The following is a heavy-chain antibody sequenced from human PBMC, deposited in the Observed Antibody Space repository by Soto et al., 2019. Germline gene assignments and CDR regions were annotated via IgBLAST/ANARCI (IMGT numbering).Heavy chain of an antibody. CDR3: AKALVGEVGATDY. CDR2: ITRTDST. J-gene: IGHJ4*02. Sequence: GGSLRLSCTASGFTFSNYAMSWVRQPPGKGLEWVSAITRTDSTYYADSVKGRFTISRDNSRNTLYLQMNSLGAEDAALYYCAKALVGEVGATDYWGQGTLVTVSS. D-gene: IGHD1-26*01. CDR1: GFTFSNYA. V-gene: IGHV3-23*01.